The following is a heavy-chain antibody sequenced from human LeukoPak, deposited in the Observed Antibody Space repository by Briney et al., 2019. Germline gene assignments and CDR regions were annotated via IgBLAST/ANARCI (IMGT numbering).Heavy chain of an antibody. Sequence: PSETLSLTCTVSGGSISSYYWGWIRQPPRKGLEWIGYIYYGGSTTYNPSLKSRVTISVDTSKNQFSLKLNSVTAADTAVYYCARAYYFDSWGQGTLVTVSS. CDR3: ARAYYFDS. V-gene: IGHV4-59*08. CDR2: IYYGGST. J-gene: IGHJ4*02. CDR1: GGSISSYY.